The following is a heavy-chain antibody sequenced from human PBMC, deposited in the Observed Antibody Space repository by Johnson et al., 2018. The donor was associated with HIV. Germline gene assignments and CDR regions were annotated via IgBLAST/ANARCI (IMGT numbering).Heavy chain of an antibody. V-gene: IGHV3-11*01. CDR2: ITHSADTM. CDR3: ARFGDMATSFNGFDI. J-gene: IGHJ3*02. Sequence: QVQLVESGGGWVKPGGSLRLSCAASGFSFSDYYISWIRQAPGKGLEWVSFITHSADTMYYAESVKDLFTISRDNAKNSLHLPMNSLRAEDTAVYYCARFGDMATSFNGFDIWGQGTMVTVSS. D-gene: IGHD5-24*01. CDR1: GFSFSDYY.